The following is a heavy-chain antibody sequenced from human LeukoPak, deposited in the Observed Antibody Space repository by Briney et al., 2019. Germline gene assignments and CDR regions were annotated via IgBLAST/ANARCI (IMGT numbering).Heavy chain of an antibody. CDR1: GGTFSSYA. CDR3: ASRRWSIAARSFDY. CDR2: IVPIFGTA. J-gene: IGHJ4*02. Sequence: SVKVSCKASGGTFSSYAISWVRQAPGQGLEWMGGIVPIFGTANYAQKFQGRVTITTDESTSTAYMELSSLRSEDTAVYYCASRRWSIAARSFDYWGQGTLVTVSS. D-gene: IGHD6-6*01. V-gene: IGHV1-69*05.